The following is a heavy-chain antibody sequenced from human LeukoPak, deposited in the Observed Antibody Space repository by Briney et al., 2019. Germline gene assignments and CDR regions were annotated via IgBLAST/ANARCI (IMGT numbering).Heavy chain of an antibody. V-gene: IGHV4-31*03. D-gene: IGHD6-13*01. J-gene: IGHJ4*02. CDR1: GGSINTGGYY. Sequence: SQTLSLTCTVSGGSINTGGYYWSWIRQHPGKGLEWIGFIHYSGSTYYNPSLRSRVTMSVDTSENQFSLELSSVTAADTAVYYCARWTIAAAGSFDYWGQGTLVTVSS. CDR2: IHYSGST. CDR3: ARWTIAAAGSFDY.